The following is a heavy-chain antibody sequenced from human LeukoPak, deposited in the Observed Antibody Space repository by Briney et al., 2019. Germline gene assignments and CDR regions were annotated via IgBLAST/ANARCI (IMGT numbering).Heavy chain of an antibody. J-gene: IGHJ6*02. D-gene: IGHD2-2*01. V-gene: IGHV3-23*01. CDR3: AKVWPYCSSTSCYEVYYYGMDV. CDR1: GFTFSNYA. Sequence: PGGSLRLSCAASGFTFSNYAMSWVRQAPGKGLEWVSVISGSGGSTSYADSVKGRFTISRDNSKNTLYLQMNSLRAEDTAVYYCAKVWPYCSSTSCYEVYYYGMDVWGQGTTVTVSS. CDR2: ISGSGGST.